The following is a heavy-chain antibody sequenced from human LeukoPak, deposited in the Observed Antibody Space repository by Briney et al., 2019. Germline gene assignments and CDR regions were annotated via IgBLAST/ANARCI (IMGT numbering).Heavy chain of an antibody. CDR3: ARVTTGTIDN. CDR1: GGSISNYY. CDR2: ISYTGNS. J-gene: IGHJ4*02. V-gene: IGHV4-59*01. D-gene: IGHD1-1*01. Sequence: SETLSLTCTVSGGSISNYYWGWIRQPPGKGLEWIGYISYTGNSNYIPSFKSRVIISVDTSKNQFSLKLSSVTAADTAVYYCARVTTGTIDNWGQGTRVTVSS.